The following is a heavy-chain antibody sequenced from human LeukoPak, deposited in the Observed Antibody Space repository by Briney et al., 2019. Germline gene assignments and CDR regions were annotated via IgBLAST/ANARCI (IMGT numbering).Heavy chain of an antibody. J-gene: IGHJ6*02. Sequence: GGSLRLSCAASGFTFSSYSMSWVRQAPGKGLEWVSSISSSSSYIYYADSVKGRFTISRDDAKNSLYPQMNSLRAEDTAVYYCARGVFWQQEHYGMDVWGQGTTVTVSS. D-gene: IGHD3-9*01. CDR1: GFTFSSYS. V-gene: IGHV3-21*01. CDR2: ISSSSSYI. CDR3: ARGVFWQQEHYGMDV.